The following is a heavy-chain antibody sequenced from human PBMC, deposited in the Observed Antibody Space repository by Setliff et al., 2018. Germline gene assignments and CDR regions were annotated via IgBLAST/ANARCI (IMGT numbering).Heavy chain of an antibody. J-gene: IGHJ6*03. CDR1: GFSFSSYW. CDR3: AKSGGDHCCPLYHHYYMDV. Sequence: GSLRLSCAASGFSFSSYWMHWVRQGPGKGLVWVSRINSDESRTNYAGSVKGRFTISRDNARNSLYLQMNRLRPEDTAVYYCAKSGGDHCCPLYHHYYMDVWGTGTTVTVS. V-gene: IGHV3-74*01. CDR2: INSDESRT. D-gene: IGHD2-21*02.